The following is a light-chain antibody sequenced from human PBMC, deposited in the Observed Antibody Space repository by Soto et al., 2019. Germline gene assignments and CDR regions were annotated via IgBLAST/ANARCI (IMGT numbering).Light chain of an antibody. CDR1: QNVNSN. V-gene: IGKV3-15*01. Sequence: EIAMTQSPATLSVSPGQRATLSCRASQNVNSNLAWYQQKPGHAPSLLMYNVSTRATGFPARFSGSGSGTEFTLTISSLQSEDSAIYYCQQYNTLSTFGQGTKREIK. J-gene: IGKJ2*02. CDR2: NVS. CDR3: QQYNTLST.